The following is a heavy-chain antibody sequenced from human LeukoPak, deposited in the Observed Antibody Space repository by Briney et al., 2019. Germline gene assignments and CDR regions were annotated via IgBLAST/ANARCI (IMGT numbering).Heavy chain of an antibody. CDR3: ARVPVRFLEPFDF. CDR2: INHSGTT. D-gene: IGHD3-3*01. CDR1: GGSFSGVY. V-gene: IGHV4-34*01. Sequence: SETPSLTCAVYGGSFSGVYWSWIRQPPGKGLEWIGEINHSGTTNYNPSLKSRVTMSLDTSKNQFSLRLNSVTAADMALYYCARVPVRFLEPFDFWGQGTLVTVSS. J-gene: IGHJ4*02.